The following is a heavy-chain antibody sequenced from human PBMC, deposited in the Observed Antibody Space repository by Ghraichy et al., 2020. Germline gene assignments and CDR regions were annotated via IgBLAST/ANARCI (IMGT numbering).Heavy chain of an antibody. Sequence: SETLSLTCTVSGGSISSSSYYWGWIRQPPGKGLEWIGSIYYSGSTYYNPSLKSRVTISVDTSKNQFSLKLSSVTAADTAVYYCARRAYYDTDYWGQGTLVTVSS. J-gene: IGHJ4*02. CDR1: GGSISSSSYY. CDR2: IYYSGST. V-gene: IGHV4-39*01. D-gene: IGHD3-22*01. CDR3: ARRAYYDTDY.